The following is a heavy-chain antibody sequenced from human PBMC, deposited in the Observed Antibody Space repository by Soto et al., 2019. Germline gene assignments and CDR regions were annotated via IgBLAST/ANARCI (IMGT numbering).Heavy chain of an antibody. CDR3: ARGRNWFDP. J-gene: IGHJ5*02. Sequence: LSLTCTVSGGSISSSSYYWGWIRQPPGRGLEWIGSIYYSGSTYYNPSLKSRVTISVDTSKNQFSLKLSSVTAADTAVYYCARGRNWFDPWGQGTLVTVSS. CDR1: GGSISSSSYY. CDR2: IYYSGST. V-gene: IGHV4-39*01.